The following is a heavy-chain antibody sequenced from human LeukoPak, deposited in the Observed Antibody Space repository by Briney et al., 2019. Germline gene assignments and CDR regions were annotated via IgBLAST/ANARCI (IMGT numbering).Heavy chain of an antibody. CDR2: LSDGGGYT. V-gene: IGHV3-23*01. Sequence: PGGSLRLSCAASRFTFSTYAMSWVRQAPGKGLEWVSGLSDGGGYTYYADSVEGRFTISRDNAKNTLYLQMNSLRAEDTAIYYCATAYSTTWSFSDFWGQGTLVTVSS. CDR1: RFTFSTYA. J-gene: IGHJ4*02. D-gene: IGHD6-13*01. CDR3: ATAYSTTWSFSDF.